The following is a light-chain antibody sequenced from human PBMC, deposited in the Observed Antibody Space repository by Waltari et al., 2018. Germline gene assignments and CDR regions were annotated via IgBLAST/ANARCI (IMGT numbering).Light chain of an antibody. J-gene: IGLJ2*01. CDR1: SLRSSY. CDR3: NSRDSFNHRVL. Sequence: QGDSLRSSYASWYQQKPGQAPVLVLYGQNNRPSGIPDRFSGSNSGNTASLTIAGAQAEDEADYYCNSRDSFNHRVLFSGGTKLTVL. CDR2: GQN. V-gene: IGLV3-19*01.